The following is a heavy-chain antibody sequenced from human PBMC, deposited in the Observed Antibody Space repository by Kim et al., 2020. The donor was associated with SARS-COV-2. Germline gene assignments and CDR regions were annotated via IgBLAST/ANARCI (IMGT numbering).Heavy chain of an antibody. Sequence: ASVKVSCKASGYTFTSYGISWVRQAPGQGLEWMGWISAYNGNTNYAQKLQGRVTMTTDTSTSTAYMELRSLRSDDTAVYYCARVLMRAGYCSSTSCPPPVNWYFDLWGRGTLVTVSS. D-gene: IGHD2-2*01. V-gene: IGHV1-18*01. CDR1: GYTFTSYG. CDR3: ARVLMRAGYCSSTSCPPPVNWYFDL. J-gene: IGHJ2*01. CDR2: ISAYNGNT.